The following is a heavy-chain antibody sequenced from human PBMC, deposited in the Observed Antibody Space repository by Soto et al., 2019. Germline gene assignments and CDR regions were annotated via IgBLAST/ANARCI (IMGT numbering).Heavy chain of an antibody. V-gene: IGHV4-30-2*01. J-gene: IGHJ5*02. CDR3: ARVPGP. CDR2: IYHSGST. Sequence: QLQLQESGSGLVKPSQTLSLTCAVSGGSISSGGYSWSWIRQPPGKGLEWIGYIYHSGSTYYNPSPXRXXTISVDRSKNQFSLELSSVTAADTAVYYCARVPGPWGQGTLVTVSS. CDR1: GGSISSGGYS.